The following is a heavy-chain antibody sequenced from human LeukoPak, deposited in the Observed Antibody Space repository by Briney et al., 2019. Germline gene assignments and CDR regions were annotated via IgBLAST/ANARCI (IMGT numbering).Heavy chain of an antibody. Sequence: GGSLRLSCAASGFAFSGFWMSWVRQAPGKGLEWVANIKQDGGEKYYVDFVKGRFTISRDNAKNSLYLQMNSLRAEDTAIYYCTRVGYIDEGIDYWGQGTLVTVSS. D-gene: IGHD5-24*01. CDR2: IKQDGGEK. V-gene: IGHV3-7*04. CDR1: GFAFSGFW. J-gene: IGHJ4*02. CDR3: TRVGYIDEGIDY.